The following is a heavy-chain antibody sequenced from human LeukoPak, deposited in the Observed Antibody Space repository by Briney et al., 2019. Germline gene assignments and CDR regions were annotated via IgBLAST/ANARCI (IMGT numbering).Heavy chain of an antibody. CDR3: ARARSSYGYGDAFDI. V-gene: IGHV3-30*04. Sequence: GRSLRLSCAASGFTFSSYAMHWVRQAPGKGLEWVAVISYDGSNKYYADSVKGRFTISRDSSKNTLYLQMNSLRAEDTAVYYCARARSSYGYGDAFDIWGQGTMVTVSS. J-gene: IGHJ3*02. D-gene: IGHD5-18*01. CDR2: ISYDGSNK. CDR1: GFTFSSYA.